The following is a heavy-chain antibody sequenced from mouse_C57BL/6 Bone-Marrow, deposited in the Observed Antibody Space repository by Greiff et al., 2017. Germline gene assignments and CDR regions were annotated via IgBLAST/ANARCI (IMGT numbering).Heavy chain of an antibody. CDR1: GYTFTDYY. J-gene: IGHJ4*01. D-gene: IGHD2-4*01. V-gene: IGHV1-77*01. Sequence: QVQLKQSGAELVKPGASVKISCKASGYTFTDYYINWVQQRPEQGLEWIGKIGPGSGSTYYNEKFKGKATLTADKSSSTAYMQLSSLTSEDSAVYFCARVYYDDFPLAMDYWGQGTSVTVSS. CDR3: ARVYYDDFPLAMDY. CDR2: IGPGSGST.